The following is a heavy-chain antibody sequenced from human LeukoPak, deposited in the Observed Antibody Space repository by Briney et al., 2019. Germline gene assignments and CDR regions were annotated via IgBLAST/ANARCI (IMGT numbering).Heavy chain of an antibody. CDR2: MNPNSGNT. V-gene: IGHV1-8*01. Sequence: ASVKVSCKASGYTFTSYDINWVRQAPGEGGEWMGWMNPNSGNTGYAQKFQGRVTMTRNTSISTAYMELSSLRSEDTAVYYCARGITMVRGVIITPTYYYYGMDVWGQGPTVTVSS. J-gene: IGHJ6*02. CDR3: ARGITMVRGVIITPTYYYYGMDV. D-gene: IGHD3-10*01. CDR1: GYTFTSYD.